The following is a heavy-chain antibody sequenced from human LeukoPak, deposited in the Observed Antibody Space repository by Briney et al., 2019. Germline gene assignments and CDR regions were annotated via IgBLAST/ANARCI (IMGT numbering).Heavy chain of an antibody. CDR3: AKDAGHLGELSTPFDY. CDR2: ISWNSGSM. CDR1: GFTFDDYA. V-gene: IGHV3-9*01. J-gene: IGHJ4*02. D-gene: IGHD3-16*02. Sequence: GGSLRLSCAASGFTFDDYAIHWVRQAPGKGLEWVSGISWNSGSMGYADSVKGRFTISRDNAKNSLYLQMNSLRAEDTASYYCAKDAGHLGELSTPFDYWGQGTLVTVSS.